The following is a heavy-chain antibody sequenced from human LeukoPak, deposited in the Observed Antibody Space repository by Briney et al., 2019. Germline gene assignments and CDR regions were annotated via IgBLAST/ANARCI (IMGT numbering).Heavy chain of an antibody. CDR1: GFTFSSYA. CDR2: ISGSGGST. CDR3: ARGHLLVDY. V-gene: IGHV3-23*01. Sequence: PGGSLRLSCAASGFTFSSYAMSWVRQAPGKGLEWVSAISGSGGSTYYADSVKGRFTISRDNAKNSLYLQMNSLRAEDTAVYYCARGHLLVDYWGQGTLVTVSS. J-gene: IGHJ4*02.